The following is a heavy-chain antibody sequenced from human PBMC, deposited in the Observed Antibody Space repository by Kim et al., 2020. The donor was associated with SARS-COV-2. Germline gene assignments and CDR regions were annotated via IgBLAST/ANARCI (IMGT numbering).Heavy chain of an antibody. CDR2: IYYSGST. Sequence: SETLSLTCTVSGGSISSYYWSWIRQPPGKGLEWIGYIYYSGSTNYNPSLKSRVTISVDTSKNQFSLKLSSVTAADTAVYYCARLGDSGSYGAFDIWGQGTMVTVSS. J-gene: IGHJ3*02. V-gene: IGHV4-59*08. D-gene: IGHD1-26*01. CDR3: ARLGDSGSYGAFDI. CDR1: GGSISSYY.